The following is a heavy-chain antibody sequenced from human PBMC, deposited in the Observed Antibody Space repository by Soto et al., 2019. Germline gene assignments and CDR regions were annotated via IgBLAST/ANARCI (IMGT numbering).Heavy chain of an antibody. CDR2: IYYSGST. V-gene: IGHV4-39*01. CDR3: ARRSVDILTKDIYFDI. D-gene: IGHD3-9*01. Sequence: QLQLQESGPGLVKPSETLSLTCTVSGGSISSSSYYWGWIRQPPGKGLEWIGSIYYSGSTYYNPSLKSRVTISVDTSKNQFSLKLSSVTAADTAVYYCARRSVDILTKDIYFDIWGQGTMVTVSS. J-gene: IGHJ3*02. CDR1: GGSISSSSYY.